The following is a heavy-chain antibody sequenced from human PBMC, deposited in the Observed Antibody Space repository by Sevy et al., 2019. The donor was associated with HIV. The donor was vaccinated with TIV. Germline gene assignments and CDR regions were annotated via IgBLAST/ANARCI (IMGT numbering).Heavy chain of an antibody. Sequence: ASVKVSCKASGYTFTGYYLHWVRQAPGQGLEWMGWINPNSGVTNYPQKFQGRVTMTRDTSISTASMELNSLRSDDTAVYYCARDPDYFDISGYFPNAFDIWGQGTMVTVSS. CDR2: INPNSGVT. CDR3: ARDPDYFDISGYFPNAFDI. V-gene: IGHV1-2*02. D-gene: IGHD3-22*01. CDR1: GYTFTGYY. J-gene: IGHJ3*02.